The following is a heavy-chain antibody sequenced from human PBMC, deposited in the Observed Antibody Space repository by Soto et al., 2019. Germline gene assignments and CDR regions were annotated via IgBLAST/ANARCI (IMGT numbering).Heavy chain of an antibody. D-gene: IGHD3-22*01. J-gene: IGHJ4*02. Sequence: QVQLVQSGAEVKKPGASVKVSCKASGYTFTSYGISWVRQAPGQGLEWMGWISAYNGNTNYAQKLKGRVTMTTDTSMSTAYMELRSLRSDDTAVYYCASMRQQYYYDSWTHYYFDYWGQGTLVTVSS. CDR1: GYTFTSYG. CDR2: ISAYNGNT. CDR3: ASMRQQYYYDSWTHYYFDY. V-gene: IGHV1-18*01.